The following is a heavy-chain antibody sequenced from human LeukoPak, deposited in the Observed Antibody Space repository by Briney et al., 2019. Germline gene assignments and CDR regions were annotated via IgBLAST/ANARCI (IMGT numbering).Heavy chain of an antibody. J-gene: IGHJ4*02. D-gene: IGHD6-13*01. CDR2: ISSSGSTI. Sequence: GGSLRLSCAASGFTFSSYEMNWVRQAPGKGLEWVSYISSSGSTIYYADSVKGRFTISRDNAKNSLYLQMNSLRAEDTAVYYCAKSFGPVIAAAGTGADWGQGILVTVSS. CDR3: AKSFGPVIAAAGTGAD. CDR1: GFTFSSYE. V-gene: IGHV3-48*03.